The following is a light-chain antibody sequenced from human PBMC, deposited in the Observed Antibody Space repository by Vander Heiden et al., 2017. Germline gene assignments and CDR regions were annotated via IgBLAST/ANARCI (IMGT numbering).Light chain of an antibody. J-gene: IGKJ4*01. CDR1: QSVSSSY. Sequence: EIVLTQSPGTLSLSPGERATLSCRASQSVSSSYLAWYQQKPGQAPRLLIYGASSRATGIQDRFSGSGYGTDFTLTISRREPEDFAVYYCQQECSEHPALTFGGGTKVXIK. V-gene: IGKV3-20*01. CDR3: QQECSEHPALT. CDR2: GAS.